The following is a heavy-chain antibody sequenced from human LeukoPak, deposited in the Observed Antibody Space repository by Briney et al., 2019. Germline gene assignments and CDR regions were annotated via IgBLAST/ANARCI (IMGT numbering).Heavy chain of an antibody. D-gene: IGHD7-27*01. CDR3: AKGRTGPPGYYYYYMDV. J-gene: IGHJ6*03. V-gene: IGHV3-23*01. CDR1: GFTFSSYA. CDR2: ISGSGGST. Sequence: GGSLRLSCAASGFTFSSYAMSWVRQAPGKGLEWVSAISGSGGSTYYADSVKGRFTISRDNSKNTLYLQMNSLRAEDTAVYYCAKGRTGPPGYYYYYMDVWGKGTTVTVSS.